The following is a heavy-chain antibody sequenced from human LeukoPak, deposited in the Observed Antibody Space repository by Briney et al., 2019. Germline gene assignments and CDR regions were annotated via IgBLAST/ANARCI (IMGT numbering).Heavy chain of an antibody. CDR1: GFTFSSYA. CDR2: ISYDGSNK. V-gene: IGHV3-30*04. D-gene: IGHD4-17*01. J-gene: IGHJ4*02. CDR3: ARDLVDVYGVLDY. Sequence: GGSLRLSCAASGFTFSSYAMHWVRQATGKGLEWVAVISYDGSNKYYADSVKGRFTISRDNSKNTLYLQMNSLRAEDTAVYYCARDLVDVYGVLDYWGQGTLVTVSS.